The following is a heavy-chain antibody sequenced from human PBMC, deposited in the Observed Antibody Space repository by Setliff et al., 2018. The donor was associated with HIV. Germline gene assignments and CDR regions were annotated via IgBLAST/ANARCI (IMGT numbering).Heavy chain of an antibody. D-gene: IGHD2-2*01. CDR3: ARGRRVSSNYYYYYYMVV. Sequence: GGSLRLSCVASGFTFSSYWMSWVRQAPGKGLEWVANIKQDGSEKYCVDSVKGRFTISRDNAKNSLYLQMNSLGAEDTAVYYCARGRRVSSNYYYYYYMVVWGKGTTVTVSS. V-gene: IGHV3-7*03. CDR1: GFTFSSYW. CDR2: IKQDGSEK. J-gene: IGHJ6*03.